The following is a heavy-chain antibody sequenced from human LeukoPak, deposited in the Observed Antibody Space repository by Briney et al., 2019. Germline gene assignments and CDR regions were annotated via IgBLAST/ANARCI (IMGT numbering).Heavy chain of an antibody. J-gene: IGHJ5*02. V-gene: IGHV4-34*01. D-gene: IGHD3-10*01. CDR2: INHSGST. CDR1: GFTFSSYG. CDR3: ARHGHYYGSGSYYNLNWFDP. Sequence: PGGSLRLSCAASGFTFSSYGMSWVRQPPGKGLEWIGEINHSGSTNYNPSLKSRVTISVDTSKNQFSLKLSSVTAADTAVYYCARHGHYYGSGSYYNLNWFDPWGQGTLVTVSS.